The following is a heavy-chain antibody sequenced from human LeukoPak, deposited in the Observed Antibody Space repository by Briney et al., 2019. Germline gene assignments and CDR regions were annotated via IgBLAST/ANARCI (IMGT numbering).Heavy chain of an antibody. CDR3: ARGAVRGGTNFDY. CDR2: AYYRSKWYI. V-gene: IGHV6-1*01. D-gene: IGHD3-10*01. CDR1: GDSVSGSPAV. Sequence: SQTLSLTCAISGDSVSGSPAVWNWIRQSPSRGLEWLGRAYYRSKWYIDYAVSVKGRITITPDTSKNQFSLQLNSVTPEDPAVYYCARGAVRGGTNFDYWGQGTLVTVSS. J-gene: IGHJ4*02.